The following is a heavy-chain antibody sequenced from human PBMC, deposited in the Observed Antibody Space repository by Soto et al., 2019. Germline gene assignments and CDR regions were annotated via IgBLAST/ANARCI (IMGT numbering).Heavy chain of an antibody. CDR1: GGSISSSSYY. D-gene: IGHD4-4*01. J-gene: IGHJ3*02. Sequence: QLQLQESGPGLVKPSETLSLTCTVSGGSISSSSYYWGWIRQPPGKGLEWIGSLYYSGSTYYNPSLKSRVTISVDTSKNQFSLKLSSATATDTAVYSGARPIEDSCNYDAFDIWGKGTMVTVSS. CDR2: LYYSGST. V-gene: IGHV4-39*01. CDR3: ARPIEDSCNYDAFDI.